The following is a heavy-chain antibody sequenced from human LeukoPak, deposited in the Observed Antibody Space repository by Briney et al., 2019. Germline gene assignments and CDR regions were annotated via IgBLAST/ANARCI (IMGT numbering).Heavy chain of an antibody. CDR2: IYYSGST. J-gene: IGHJ4*02. D-gene: IGHD2-2*02. Sequence: PSETLSLTCTVSGGSISSSSYYWGWLRQPPGKGLEWIGSIYYSGSTYYNPSLKSRVTISVDTSKNQFSLKLSSVTAADTAVYYCARDRGTYQLLYGYFDYWGQGTLVTVSS. V-gene: IGHV4-39*07. CDR1: GGSISSSSYY. CDR3: ARDRGTYQLLYGYFDY.